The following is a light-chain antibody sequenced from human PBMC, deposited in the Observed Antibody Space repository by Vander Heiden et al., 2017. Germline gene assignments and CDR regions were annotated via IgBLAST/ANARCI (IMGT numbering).Light chain of an antibody. CDR1: QSLLHDNGYSY. CDR2: LGS. Sequence: DVVVTPSPLSLPVPPGESASISCRSTQSLLHDNGYSYVDWYVQRPGQSPQLLIYLGSKRASGVPDRVSGSGSGTDFTLTISRVEAEDVGIYYCMQDLQTRTFGQGTRLEIK. V-gene: IGKV2-28*01. CDR3: MQDLQTRT. J-gene: IGKJ1*01.